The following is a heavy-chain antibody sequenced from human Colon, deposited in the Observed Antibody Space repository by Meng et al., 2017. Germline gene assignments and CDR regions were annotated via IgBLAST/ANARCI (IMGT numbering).Heavy chain of an antibody. CDR1: GFSISSAIW. D-gene: IGHD1-14*01. J-gene: IGHJ4*02. Sequence: QVPVQESGPGRGTPSGTLSLTCAVSGFSISSAIWWGGVRQPPGKGLEWIGEIFQSGSTNYNPSLKSRVTISVDKSKNHLSLGLSSVTAADTAVYYCAKAAAYNLDIWGQGTLVTVSS. CDR2: IFQSGST. V-gene: IGHV4-4*02. CDR3: AKAAAYNLDI.